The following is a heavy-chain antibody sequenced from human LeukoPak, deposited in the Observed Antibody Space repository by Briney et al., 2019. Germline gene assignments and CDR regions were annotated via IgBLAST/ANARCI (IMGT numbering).Heavy chain of an antibody. D-gene: IGHD3-22*01. CDR3: AREFPRIVVVISPNYYYYMDV. CDR1: GYTFTSYY. Sequence: ASVKVSCKASGYTFTSYYMHWLRQAPGQGLEWMGIINPSGGSTNYAQKFQGRVTMTRDMSTSTVYMELSSVRSEDTAVYYCAREFPRIVVVISPNYYYYMDVWGKGTTVTVSS. J-gene: IGHJ6*03. V-gene: IGHV1-46*01. CDR2: INPSGGST.